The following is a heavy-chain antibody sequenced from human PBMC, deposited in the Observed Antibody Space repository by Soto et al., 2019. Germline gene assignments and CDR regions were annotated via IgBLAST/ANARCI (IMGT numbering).Heavy chain of an antibody. CDR2: ISRDGGTK. Sequence: QVQLVESGGGVVQPGRSLRLSCAVSGFTVSTYGMHWVRQAPGKGLEWVAVISRDGGTKYYADSVKGRFTISSDNSRNPLFLEMNSLRGDDMAVYYCPGEVASGYWGQGTLVTVSS. D-gene: IGHD2-21*01. CDR3: PGEVASGY. CDR1: GFTVSTYG. J-gene: IGHJ4*02. V-gene: IGHV3-30*03.